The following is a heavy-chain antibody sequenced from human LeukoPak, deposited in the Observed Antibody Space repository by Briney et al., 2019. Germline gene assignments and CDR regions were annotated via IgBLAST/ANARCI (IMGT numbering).Heavy chain of an antibody. CDR1: GYTFTSYG. V-gene: IGHV1-2*04. CDR2: INPNSGGT. J-gene: IGHJ4*02. Sequence: ASVKVSCKASGYTFTSYGISWVRQAPGQGLEWMGWINPNSGGTNYAQKFQGWVTMTRDTSISTAYMELSRLRSDDTAVYYCARDPGYSNYYFDYWGQGTLVTVSS. CDR3: ARDPGYSNYYFDY. D-gene: IGHD4-11*01.